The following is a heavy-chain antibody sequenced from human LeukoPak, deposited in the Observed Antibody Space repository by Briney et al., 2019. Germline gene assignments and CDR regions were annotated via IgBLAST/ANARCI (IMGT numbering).Heavy chain of an antibody. D-gene: IGHD3-10*01. Sequence: GGSLRLSCAASGFTFSTFSMNWVRQAPGKGLEWVSPISSSSSYMYYADSVKGRFTISRDNAKNSLYLQMNSLRAEDTVVYYCARGTYFYGSGTLEMDVWGQGTTVTVSS. J-gene: IGHJ6*02. V-gene: IGHV3-21*01. CDR2: ISSSSSYM. CDR1: GFTFSTFS. CDR3: ARGTYFYGSGTLEMDV.